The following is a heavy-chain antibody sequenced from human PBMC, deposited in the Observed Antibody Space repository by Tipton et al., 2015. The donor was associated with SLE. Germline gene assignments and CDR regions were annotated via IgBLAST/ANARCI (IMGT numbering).Heavy chain of an antibody. J-gene: IGHJ3*02. CDR1: GYTFTAYY. D-gene: IGHD1-14*01. Sequence: QLVQSGAEVKKPGASVKVSCKASGYTFTAYYIHWVRQAPGQGLEWMGWISPHSGVTDYAQTFQGRVSMTRDTSVNTGYLEVRRLRSDDTAVYYCARAHIRLFEEPIDAFDIWGQGTKVAVSS. CDR2: ISPHSGVT. V-gene: IGHV1-2*02. CDR3: ARAHIRLFEEPIDAFDI.